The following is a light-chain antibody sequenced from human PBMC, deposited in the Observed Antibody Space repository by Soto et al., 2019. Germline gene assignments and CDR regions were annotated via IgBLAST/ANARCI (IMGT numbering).Light chain of an antibody. CDR1: SSNLGAPYD. J-gene: IGLJ1*01. V-gene: IGLV1-40*01. CDR2: EVS. Sequence: QSVLTQPPSVSGAPGQTVIISCSGSSSNLGAPYDVNWFRQLPGTVPKFMIYEVSKRPSGVPDRFSGSKSGNTASLTVSGLQAEDEADYYCSSYAGGSYVFGTGTKVTVL. CDR3: SSYAGGSYV.